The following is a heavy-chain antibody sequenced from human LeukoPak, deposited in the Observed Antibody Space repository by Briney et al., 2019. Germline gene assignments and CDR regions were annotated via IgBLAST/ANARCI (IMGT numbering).Heavy chain of an antibody. V-gene: IGHV3-30-3*01. CDR3: ARDRPRGATGYYYYYYYMDV. J-gene: IGHJ6*03. D-gene: IGHD2-15*01. CDR1: GFTFSSYA. CDR2: ISYDGSNK. Sequence: GGSLRLSCAASGFTFSSYAMHWVRQAPGKGLEWVAVISYDGSNKYYADSVKGRFTISRDNSKNTLYLQMNSLRAEDTVVYYCARDRPRGATGYYYYYYYMDVWGKGTTVTVSS.